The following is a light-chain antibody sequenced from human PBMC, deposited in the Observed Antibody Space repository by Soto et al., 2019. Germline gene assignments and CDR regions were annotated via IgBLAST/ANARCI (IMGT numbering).Light chain of an antibody. CDR3: QHYGSSRWT. Sequence: EIVLTQSPGTLSLSPGERATLSCRASQSVSSNYLAWYQQKPGQAPRLLIYGASSRATGIPDRFSGSGSGTDFTLTISRLEPEDFAVYYCQHYGSSRWTFGQGTRVDI. V-gene: IGKV3-20*01. CDR1: QSVSSNY. CDR2: GAS. J-gene: IGKJ1*01.